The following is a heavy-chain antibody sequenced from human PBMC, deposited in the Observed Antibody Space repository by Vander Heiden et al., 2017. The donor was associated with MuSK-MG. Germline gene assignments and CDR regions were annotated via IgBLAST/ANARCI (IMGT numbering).Heavy chain of an antibody. J-gene: IGHJ5*01. Sequence: QVRLQESGPGLVKPSETLSLSCSVSGGSIRGYYWSWIRQAPGKGLEWIGYFYYSGSTKYNPSLQSRVAISVDTSKNQVSLQLTSVTAADTAVYYCARDRGGCANCYNSWFDSWGQGILVTVSS. D-gene: IGHD3-16*01. CDR1: GGSIRGYY. CDR2: FYYSGST. CDR3: ARDRGGCANCYNSWFDS. V-gene: IGHV4-59*01.